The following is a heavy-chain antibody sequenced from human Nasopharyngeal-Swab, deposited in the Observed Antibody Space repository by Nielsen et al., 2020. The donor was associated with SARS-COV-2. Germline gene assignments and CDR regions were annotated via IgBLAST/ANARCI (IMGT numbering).Heavy chain of an antibody. J-gene: IGHJ5*02. V-gene: IGHV1-18*01. CDR1: GYTFTSFG. D-gene: IGHD7-27*01. CDR3: ARDGDLNWFDP. Sequence: ASVKVSCKASGYTFTSFGINWVRQAPGQGLEWMGWISTYNGITNYAQRFQGRVTMTTDTSTRKAYMDLRSLTSDDTAVYYCARDGDLNWFDPWGQGTQVTVSS. CDR2: ISTYNGIT.